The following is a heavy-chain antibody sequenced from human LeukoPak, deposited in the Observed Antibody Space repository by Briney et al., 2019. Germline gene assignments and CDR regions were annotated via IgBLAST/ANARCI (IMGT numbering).Heavy chain of an antibody. Sequence: ASVKVSCKASGYTFTGYYMHWLRQAPGQGLEWMGWINPNSGGTNYAQKFQGRVTVTRDTSISTAYMELSRLRSDHTAVYYCARVYCGGDCYLGAFDMWGQGTMVTVSS. CDR2: INPNSGGT. D-gene: IGHD2-21*01. V-gene: IGHV1-2*02. CDR3: ARVYCGGDCYLGAFDM. CDR1: GYTFTGYY. J-gene: IGHJ3*02.